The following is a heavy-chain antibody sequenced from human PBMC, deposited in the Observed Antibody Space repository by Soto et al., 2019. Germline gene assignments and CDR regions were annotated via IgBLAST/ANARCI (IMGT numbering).Heavy chain of an antibody. CDR2: IKSKTDGGTT. V-gene: IGHV3-15*01. J-gene: IGHJ4*02. Sequence: EVQLVESGGGLVKPGGSLRLSCAASGFTVSNAWLSWVRQAPGKGLEWVGRIKSKTDGGTTDYAAPVKGRFTISRDDSKNTLYLQMTSLKTEDTAVYYCTQDGPSMGDTILDYWGQGTLVTVSS. CDR1: GFTVSNAW. D-gene: IGHD1-26*01. CDR3: TQDGPSMGDTILDY.